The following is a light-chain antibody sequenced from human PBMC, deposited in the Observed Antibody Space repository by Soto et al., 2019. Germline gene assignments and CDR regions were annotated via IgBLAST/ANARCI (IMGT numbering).Light chain of an antibody. CDR3: SSYAGKNSVYV. CDR2: EVA. Sequence: QSVLTQPPSASGSLGQSVTITCAGTSSDVGTYNFVSWYQQYPGRVPKLIIYEVAKRPSGVPDRFSGSKSGNTASLTVSGLQAEDEADYYCSSYAGKNSVYVFGTGTKVTVL. J-gene: IGLJ1*01. V-gene: IGLV2-8*01. CDR1: SSDVGTYNF.